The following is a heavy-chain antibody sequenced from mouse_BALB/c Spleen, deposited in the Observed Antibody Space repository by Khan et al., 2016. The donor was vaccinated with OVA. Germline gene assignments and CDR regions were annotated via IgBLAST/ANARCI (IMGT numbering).Heavy chain of an antibody. Sequence: VQLQESGAELARPGASVKLSCKASGYTFTDYYINWVKQRTGQGLEWIGEISPGSGDTYYNEKFKGKATLTADKSSSPVYMQLSSLTAEASAVYFCARRNYFGYTFAYWGQGTLVTVSA. CDR2: ISPGSGDT. CDR1: GYTFTDYY. CDR3: ARRNYFGYTFAY. D-gene: IGHD1-2*01. J-gene: IGHJ3*01. V-gene: IGHV1-77*01.